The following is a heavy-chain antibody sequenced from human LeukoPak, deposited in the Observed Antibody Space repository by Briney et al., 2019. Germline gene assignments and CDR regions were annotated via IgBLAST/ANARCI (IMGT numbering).Heavy chain of an antibody. J-gene: IGHJ5*02. CDR1: GFTFSSYA. CDR2: ISGSGGST. CDR3: AKDRYSNYGNWFDP. D-gene: IGHD4-11*01. V-gene: IGHV3-23*01. Sequence: GGSLRLSCAASGFTFSSYAMNWVRQAPGKGLEWVSGISGSGGSTYSADSVKGRFTISRDNSKNTLYLQMNSLRAEDTAVYYCAKDRYSNYGNWFDPWGQGTLVTVFS.